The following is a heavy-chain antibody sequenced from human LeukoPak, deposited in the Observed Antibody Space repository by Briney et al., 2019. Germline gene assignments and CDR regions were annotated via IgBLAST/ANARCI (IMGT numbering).Heavy chain of an antibody. J-gene: IGHJ4*02. CDR1: GESFSGYY. CDR2: INHSGST. CDR3: ASRNDILTGYVFDF. V-gene: IGHV4-34*01. Sequence: SETLSLTCAVYGESFSGYYWSWIRQPPGKGLEWIGEINHSGSTNYNPSLKSRVTISVDTSKNQFSLKLTSVTAADTAVYYCASRNDILTGYVFDFWGQGTLVTVSS. D-gene: IGHD3-9*01.